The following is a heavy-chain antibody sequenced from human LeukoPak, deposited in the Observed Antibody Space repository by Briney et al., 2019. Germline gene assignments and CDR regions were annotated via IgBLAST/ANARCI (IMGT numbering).Heavy chain of an antibody. V-gene: IGHV3-48*03. CDR2: IFSGNGIK. D-gene: IGHD2/OR15-2a*01. CDR3: AILVLSNYGLDV. Sequence: PGGSLRLSCAASGFTFSSYEMNWVRQSPGQGLEWVSNIFSGNGIKNYADSVEGRFTISRDNAKNLVFLQMNSLRDDDTAVYYCAILVLSNYGLDVWGLGTTVTVSS. CDR1: GFTFSSYE. J-gene: IGHJ6*02.